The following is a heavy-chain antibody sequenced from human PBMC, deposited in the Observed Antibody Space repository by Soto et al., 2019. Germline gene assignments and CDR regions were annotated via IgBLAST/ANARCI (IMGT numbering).Heavy chain of an antibody. V-gene: IGHV4-30-4*01. CDR1: GGSISSGAYY. Sequence: QVQLQESGPGLVKPSQTLSLTCTVSGGSISSGAYYWSWIRQPPGKGLELIGYIYYSGSTSYNPSLKSRVTISVDTSKNQFSLKLSSVTAADTAVYYCASQHDTYCDYWGQGTLVTVSS. CDR3: ASQHDTYCDY. D-gene: IGHD3-9*01. CDR2: IYYSGST. J-gene: IGHJ4*02.